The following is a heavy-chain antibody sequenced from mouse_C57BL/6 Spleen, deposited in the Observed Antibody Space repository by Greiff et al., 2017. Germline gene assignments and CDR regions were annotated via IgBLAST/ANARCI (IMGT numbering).Heavy chain of an antibody. Sequence: EVQLVESGGGLVKPGGSLTLSCAASGFTFSDYGMHWVRQAPERGLEWVAYISSGSSTIYYADTVTGRFIISRDNAKNTLFMQMTSLSSEDTAMYYCARMGTTAYYFDYWGQGTTLTVSS. CDR3: ARMGTTAYYFDY. V-gene: IGHV5-17*01. J-gene: IGHJ2*01. D-gene: IGHD2-1*01. CDR2: ISSGSSTI. CDR1: GFTFSDYG.